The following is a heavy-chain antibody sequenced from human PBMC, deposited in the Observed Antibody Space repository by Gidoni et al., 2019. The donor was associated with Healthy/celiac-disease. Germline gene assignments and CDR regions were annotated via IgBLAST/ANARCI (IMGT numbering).Heavy chain of an antibody. CDR3: AKDPDQLLAYYFDY. CDR1: GFSFSSYA. V-gene: IGHV3-23*01. Sequence: EVQLLESGGGLVQPGGSLRLSCAASGFSFSSYAMSWVRQAPGKGLEWVSAISGRGGSTYYADSVKGRFTISRDNAKNTLYLQMNSLRAEDTAVYYCAKDPDQLLAYYFDYWGQGTLVTVSS. CDR2: ISGRGGST. D-gene: IGHD2-2*01. J-gene: IGHJ4*02.